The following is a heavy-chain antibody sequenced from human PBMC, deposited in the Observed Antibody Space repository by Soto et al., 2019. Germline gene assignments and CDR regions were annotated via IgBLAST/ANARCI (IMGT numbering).Heavy chain of an antibody. J-gene: IGHJ4*02. CDR1: GGTFSSYT. Sequence: QVQLVQSGAEVKKPGSSVMVSCKASGGTFSSYTISWVRQAPGQGLEWMGRIIPILGITNYAQKFQGRVTITADRSTSTAYMEVSSLRSEDTAVYYCARSGDYCNSRPCYQFYSYWGQGALVTVSS. D-gene: IGHD2-15*01. CDR2: IIPILGIT. CDR3: ARSGDYCNSRPCYQFYSY. V-gene: IGHV1-69*02.